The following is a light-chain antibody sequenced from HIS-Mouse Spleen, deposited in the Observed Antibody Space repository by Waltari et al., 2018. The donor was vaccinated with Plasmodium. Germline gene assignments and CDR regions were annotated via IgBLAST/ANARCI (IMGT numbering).Light chain of an antibody. CDR2: GAS. CDR3: QQYNNWSFT. CDR1: QSVSSN. J-gene: IGKJ3*01. V-gene: IGKV3-15*01. Sequence: EIVMTQSPATLSVSPGERATRSCRASQSVSSNLAWYQQKHGKPPRLLIYGASTRATGIPARFSGRGAGTEFTLTISSLQSEDFAVYYCQQYNNWSFTFGPGTKVDIK.